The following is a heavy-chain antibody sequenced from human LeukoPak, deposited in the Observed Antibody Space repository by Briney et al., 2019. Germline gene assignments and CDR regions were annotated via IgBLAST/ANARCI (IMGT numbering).Heavy chain of an antibody. D-gene: IGHD3-10*01. Sequence: ASVEVSCKASGYTFTGCYMHWVRQAPGQGLEWMGWINPNSGGTNYAQKFQGRVAMTRDTSISTAYMELSRLRSDDTAVYYCARGFLQGGVRGLWGQGTLVTVSS. CDR2: INPNSGGT. V-gene: IGHV1-2*02. J-gene: IGHJ4*02. CDR1: GYTFTGCY. CDR3: ARGFLQGGVRGL.